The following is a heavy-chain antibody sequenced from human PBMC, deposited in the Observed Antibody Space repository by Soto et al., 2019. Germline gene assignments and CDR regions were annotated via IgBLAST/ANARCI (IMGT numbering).Heavy chain of an antibody. D-gene: IGHD6-19*01. J-gene: IGHJ4*02. CDR3: ARYLRGSGRYFFDC. Sequence: GGSLRLSCVASGFTFSSSFMGWVRQAPGKGLEWVANINQDGGGTYYVDSVEGRFTISRENAKGSLYLQMNSHRGEDRAVYYCARYLRGSGRYFFDCWGQGTLVTVS. CDR2: INQDGGGT. V-gene: IGHV3-7*03. CDR1: GFTFSSSF.